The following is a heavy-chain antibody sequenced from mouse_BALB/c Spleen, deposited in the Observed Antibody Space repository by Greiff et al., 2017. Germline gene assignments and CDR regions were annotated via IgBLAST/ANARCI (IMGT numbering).Heavy chain of an antibody. Sequence: VQRVESGAELAKPGASVKMSCKASGYTFTSYTMHWVKQRPGQGLEWIGYINPSSGYTEYNQKFKDKTTLTADKSSSTAYMQLSSLTSEDSAVYYCARVQGNYSPFDDWGQGTTLTVSA. V-gene: IGHV1-4*02. CDR1: GYTFTSYT. D-gene: IGHD2-1*01. CDR3: ARVQGNYSPFDD. J-gene: IGHJ2*01. CDR2: INPSSGYT.